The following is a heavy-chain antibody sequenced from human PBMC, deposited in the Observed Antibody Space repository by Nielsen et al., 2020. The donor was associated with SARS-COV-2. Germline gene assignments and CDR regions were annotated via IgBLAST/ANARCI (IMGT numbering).Heavy chain of an antibody. CDR1: GFTFEDYA. CDR3: ARETDCSGGSCYSGLGAFDV. Sequence: GESLKISCSTSGFTFEDYAMNWFRQAPGKGLEWVSYISTSGSAIYYADSVKGRFTISRDNAKNSLFLQMNNLRDEDTAVYYCARETDCSGGSCYSGLGAFDVWGQGTKVTVSS. CDR2: ISTSGSAI. J-gene: IGHJ3*01. D-gene: IGHD2-15*01. V-gene: IGHV3-48*03.